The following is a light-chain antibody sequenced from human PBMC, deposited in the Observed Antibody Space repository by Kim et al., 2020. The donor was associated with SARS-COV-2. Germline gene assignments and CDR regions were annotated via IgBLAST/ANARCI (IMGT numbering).Light chain of an antibody. V-gene: IGKV3-15*01. J-gene: IGKJ1*01. CDR2: SAS. CDR3: QQYDNWPPRWT. CDR1: QSVNSN. Sequence: PGEKATLSCRASQSVNSNLAWYQQTPGQAPRLLIFSASTRATGTPARFSGSGSGTEFTLTISSLQSADSAVYYCQQYDNWPPRWTFGQGTKVDIK.